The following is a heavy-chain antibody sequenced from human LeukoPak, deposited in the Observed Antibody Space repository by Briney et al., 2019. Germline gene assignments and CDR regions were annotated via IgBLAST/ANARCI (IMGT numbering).Heavy chain of an antibody. D-gene: IGHD6-19*01. V-gene: IGHV1-69*04. CDR1: GGTFSSYA. CDR2: IIPILGVA. Sequence: SVKVSCKASGGTFSSYAISWVRQPPEQGLNWWGRIIPILGVANYAQEFEDRVTITADKSTSTAYMELRSLRSDDTAVYYCARAYTSAWYNYLDYWGQGTLVTVSS. CDR3: ARAYTSAWYNYLDY. J-gene: IGHJ4*02.